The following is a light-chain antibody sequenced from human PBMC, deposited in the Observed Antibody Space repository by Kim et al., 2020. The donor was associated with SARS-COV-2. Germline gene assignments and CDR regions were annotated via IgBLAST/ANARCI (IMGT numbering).Light chain of an antibody. J-gene: IGLJ2*01. CDR1: SGSIDDNY. V-gene: IGLV6-57*03. CDR3: QSYNRDNVI. Sequence: KTVTRSGNRRSGSIDDNYEQRYQQPPGGVPTNVIYADDQRPSGVSDRFSGSIDNSSNSASLTISGLRTEDEADYYCQSYNRDNVIFGGGTQLTVL. CDR2: ADD.